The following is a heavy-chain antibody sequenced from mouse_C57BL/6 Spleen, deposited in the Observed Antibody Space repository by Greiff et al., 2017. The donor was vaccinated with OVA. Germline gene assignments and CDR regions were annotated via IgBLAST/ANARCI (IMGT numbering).Heavy chain of an antibody. V-gene: IGHV2-4*01. D-gene: IGHD2-4*01. Sequence: QVQLQQSGPGLVQPSQSLSITCTVSGFSLTSYGVHWVRQPPGKGLEWLGVIWSGGSTDYNAAFISRLSISKDNSKSQVFFKMNSLQADDTAIYYCAKNDDYGGDWYFDVWGTGTTVTVSS. J-gene: IGHJ1*03. CDR2: IWSGGST. CDR3: AKNDDYGGDWYFDV. CDR1: GFSLTSYG.